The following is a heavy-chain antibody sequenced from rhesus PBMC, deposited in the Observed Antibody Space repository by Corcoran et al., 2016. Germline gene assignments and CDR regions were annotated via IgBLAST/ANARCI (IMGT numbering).Heavy chain of an antibody. CDR1: GYSISSNY. Sequence: QVQLQESGPGLVKPSETLSLTCAVSGYSISSNYWSWIRQPPGKGMEWIGYIYCRSGSTYYNPSLQGRVTISTDTSKNQFSLKLSSVTAADTAVYYCAREKRTAGTDFFYWGQGVLVTVSS. J-gene: IGHJ4*01. CDR3: AREKRTAGTDFFY. CDR2: IYCRSGST. V-gene: IGHV4-147*01. D-gene: IGHD1-1*01.